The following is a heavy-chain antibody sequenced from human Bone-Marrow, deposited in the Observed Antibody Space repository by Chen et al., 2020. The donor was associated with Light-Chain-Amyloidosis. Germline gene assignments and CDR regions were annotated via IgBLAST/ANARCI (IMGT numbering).Heavy chain of an antibody. Sequence: EVQLEQSGPEVKKPGESLKISCKGSGYTFPNYWIGWVRQMPGKGLEWMGVIYPDDSDARYSPSLEGQVTISADKSITTAYLQWRSLKASDTAVYYCARRRDGYNFDYWGQGTLVTVSS. CDR1: GYTFPNYW. CDR3: ARRRDGYNFDY. J-gene: IGHJ4*02. CDR2: IYPDDSDA. V-gene: IGHV5-51*01. D-gene: IGHD5-12*01.